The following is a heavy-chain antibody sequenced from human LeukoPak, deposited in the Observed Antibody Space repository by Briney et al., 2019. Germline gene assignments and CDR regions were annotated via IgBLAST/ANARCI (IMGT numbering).Heavy chain of an antibody. V-gene: IGHV3-74*01. J-gene: IGHJ5*02. CDR1: GFTFSSYW. CDR2: INSDGSST. Sequence: GGSLRLSCAASGFTFSSYWMHWVRQAPGKGLVWVSRINSDGSSTSYADSVNGRTTTTRDNAKTTLLQKMNRRRADDSALYYAGRVSQGSWGRGTLVTVSS. CDR3: GRVSQGS.